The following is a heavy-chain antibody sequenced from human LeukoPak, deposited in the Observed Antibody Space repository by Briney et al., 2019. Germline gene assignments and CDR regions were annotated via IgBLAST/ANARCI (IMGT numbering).Heavy chain of an antibody. J-gene: IGHJ4*02. CDR2: ISSSGSTI. Sequence: PGGSLRLSCAASGLTFSSYEMNWVRQAPGKGLEWVSYISSSGSTIYYADSVKGRFTISRDNAKNSLYLQMNSLRAEDTAVYYCAREGHSSSWYVLGYFDYWGQGTLVTVSS. V-gene: IGHV3-48*03. D-gene: IGHD6-13*01. CDR3: AREGHSSSWYVLGYFDY. CDR1: GLTFSSYE.